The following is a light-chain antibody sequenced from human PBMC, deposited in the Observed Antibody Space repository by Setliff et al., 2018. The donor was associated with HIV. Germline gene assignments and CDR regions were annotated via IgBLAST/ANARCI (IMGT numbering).Light chain of an antibody. V-gene: IGLV2-23*02. CDR1: NSDVGSYNL. J-gene: IGLJ2*01. CDR2: EDN. Sequence: QSVLTQPASVSGSPGQSTTITCTGTNSDVGSYNLVSWYQHHPGKAPKLIIYEDNKRPSGVSNRFSGSKSGNTASLTISGLQAEDEADYHCCSYAGSSSFQFGGGTKVTVL. CDR3: CSYAGSSSFQ.